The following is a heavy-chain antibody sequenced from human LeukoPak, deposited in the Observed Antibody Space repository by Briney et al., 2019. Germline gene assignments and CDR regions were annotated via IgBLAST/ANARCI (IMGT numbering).Heavy chain of an antibody. V-gene: IGHV3-23*01. CDR3: AKDRYFDWLSLRGAFDY. CDR1: GFTFSSYS. Sequence: GGSLRLSCAASGFTFSSYSMNWVRQAPGKGLEWVSVISGNGGSTYYADSVKGRFTISRDNSKNTLYLQMNSLRAEDTAVYYCAKDRYFDWLSLRGAFDYWGQGTLVTVSS. D-gene: IGHD3-9*01. CDR2: ISGNGGST. J-gene: IGHJ4*02.